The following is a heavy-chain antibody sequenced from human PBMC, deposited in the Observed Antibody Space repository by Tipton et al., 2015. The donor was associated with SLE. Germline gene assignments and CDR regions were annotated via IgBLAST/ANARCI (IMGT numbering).Heavy chain of an antibody. Sequence: TLSLTCTVSGGSISSHYWSWIRQPPGKGLEWIGYIYYSGSTNYNPSLKSRVTLSVDTSKNQFSLKLSSVTAADTAVYYCAREDSSSPREYYFDYWGQGTLVTVSS. CDR2: IYYSGST. D-gene: IGHD6-6*01. V-gene: IGHV4-59*11. CDR1: GGSISSHY. CDR3: AREDSSSPREYYFDY. J-gene: IGHJ4*02.